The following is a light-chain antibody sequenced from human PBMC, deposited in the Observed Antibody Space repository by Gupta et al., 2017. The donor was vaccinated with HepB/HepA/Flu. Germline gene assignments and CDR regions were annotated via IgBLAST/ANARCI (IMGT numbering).Light chain of an antibody. Sequence: EIAVTQPPVSLSLSPGKTAIFCCRASHTVRAKTLAWYQQKPGQAPRLLIHGASTRATGIPDRFSGSGSGTDFILTINRLEPEDFAVYHCQQYGSSPGTFGQGTRLEIK. CDR3: QQYGSSPGT. CDR1: HTVRAKT. V-gene: IGKV3-20*01. CDR2: GAS. J-gene: IGKJ5*01.